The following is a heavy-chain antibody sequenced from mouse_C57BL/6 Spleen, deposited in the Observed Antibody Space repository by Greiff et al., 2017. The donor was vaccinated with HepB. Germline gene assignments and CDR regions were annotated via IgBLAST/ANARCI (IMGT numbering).Heavy chain of an antibody. J-gene: IGHJ2*01. V-gene: IGHV14-2*01. CDR1: GFNIKDYY. D-gene: IGHD3-2*02. CDR2: IDPEDGET. CDR3: ARSSLLDSSGFDY. Sequence: VQLKESGAELVKPGASVKLSCTASGFNIKDYYMHWVKQRTEQGLEWIGRIDPEDGETKYAPKFQGKATITADTSSNTAYLQLSSLTSGDTAVYYCARSSLLDSSGFDYWGQGTTLTVSS.